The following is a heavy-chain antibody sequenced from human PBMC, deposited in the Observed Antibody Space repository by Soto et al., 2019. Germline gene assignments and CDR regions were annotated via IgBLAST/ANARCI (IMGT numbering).Heavy chain of an antibody. CDR2: IWYDGSNK. D-gene: IGHD5-18*01. V-gene: IGHV3-33*01. Sequence: PGGSLRLSCAASGFTFSSYGMHWVRQAPGKGLEWVAVIWYDGSNKYYADSVKGRFTISRDNSKNTLYLQMNSLRAEDTAVYYCAREKDTAMANFDYWGQGTLVTVSS. CDR3: AREKDTAMANFDY. J-gene: IGHJ4*02. CDR1: GFTFSSYG.